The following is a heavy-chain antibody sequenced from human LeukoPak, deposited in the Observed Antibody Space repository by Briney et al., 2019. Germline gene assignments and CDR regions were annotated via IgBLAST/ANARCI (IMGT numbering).Heavy chain of an antibody. CDR2: TDYSSKWYN. Sequence: SQTLSLTYAIAWGIISSNSGGWNWIRQSPSRGLEWLGSTDYSSKWYNYYAVSVKSRITINTDTSKNQVSLLLNSVTRAYTASYYCAREFGLRGTWIQLCLIDQYFHYWGQGTLVTVSS. CDR3: AREFGLRGTWIQLCLIDQYFHY. D-gene: IGHD5-18*01. J-gene: IGHJ4*02. V-gene: IGHV6-1*01. CDR1: WGIISSNSGG.